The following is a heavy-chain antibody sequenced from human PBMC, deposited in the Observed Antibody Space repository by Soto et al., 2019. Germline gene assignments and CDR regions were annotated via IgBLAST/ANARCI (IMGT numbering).Heavy chain of an antibody. CDR2: IYHSGST. J-gene: IGHJ4*02. CDR3: ATLWGQD. Sequence: QLQLQESGPGLVKPSETLSLTCTVSGGSISSSSYYWGWIRQPPGKGLEWIGGIYHSGSTYYNPSLKSRVTISVDTSKNQFSLKLSSVTVADTAVYYCATLWGQDWGQGTLVTVSS. CDR1: GGSISSSSYY. V-gene: IGHV4-39*01. D-gene: IGHD3-10*01.